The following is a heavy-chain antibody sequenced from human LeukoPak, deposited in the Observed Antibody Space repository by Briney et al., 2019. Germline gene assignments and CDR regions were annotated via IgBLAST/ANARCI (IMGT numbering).Heavy chain of an antibody. CDR2: INPESGGT. J-gene: IGHJ5*02. Sequence: GASVKVSCKASGYTFTDYYMHWVRQAPGQGLEWMGRINPESGGTNSAQRFQGRVTMTRDTSIRTAYMELSSLRSDDTAVYYCAREHLFSGSENYVLHKWFDPWGQGTLVTVSS. CDR3: AREHLFSGSENYVLHKWFDP. V-gene: IGHV1-2*02. CDR1: GYTFTDYY. D-gene: IGHD3-10*02.